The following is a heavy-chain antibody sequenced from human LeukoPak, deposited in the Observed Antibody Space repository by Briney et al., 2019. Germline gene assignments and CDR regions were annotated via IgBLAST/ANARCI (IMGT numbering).Heavy chain of an antibody. Sequence: PSETLSLTCNVSGDSISGSDYYWGWIRQPPGKGLEWIANIWYSGSAYYNPSLQSRVTITVDTSKNQFSLNVKSVTAAGSAVYYCLKHAGGIILTWGQGTRVTVSS. J-gene: IGHJ5*02. CDR3: LKHAGGIILT. V-gene: IGHV4-39*01. D-gene: IGHD1-1*01. CDR2: IWYSGSA. CDR1: GDSISGSDYY.